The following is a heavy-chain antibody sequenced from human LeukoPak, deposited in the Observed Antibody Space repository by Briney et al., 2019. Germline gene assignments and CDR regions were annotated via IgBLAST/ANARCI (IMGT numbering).Heavy chain of an antibody. CDR1: GDSVSGNSST. Sequence: TLSLTCAISGDSVSGNSSTWNWIRQSPSRGLEWLGRTYYRSTWYNDYAVSVRGRITVNPDTSKNQFSLHLNSVTPEDTAVYYCARGLTQYDCFDPWGQGILVTVSS. CDR3: ARGLTQYDCFDP. J-gene: IGHJ5*02. CDR2: TYYRSTWYN. V-gene: IGHV6-1*01. D-gene: IGHD2-2*01.